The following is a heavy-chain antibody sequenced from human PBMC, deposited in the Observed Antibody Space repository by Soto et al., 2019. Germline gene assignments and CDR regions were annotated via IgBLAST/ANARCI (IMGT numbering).Heavy chain of an antibody. Sequence: GGSLRFSCAASGFTFSSYAMSWVRQAPGKGLEWVSAISGSGGSTYYADSVKGRFTISRDNSKNTLYLQMNSLRAEDTAVYYCAKSFSDIVVVPAAMSYYYYGMDVWGQGTTVTVSS. J-gene: IGHJ6*02. CDR3: AKSFSDIVVVPAAMSYYYYGMDV. CDR1: GFTFSSYA. CDR2: ISGSGGST. V-gene: IGHV3-23*01. D-gene: IGHD2-2*01.